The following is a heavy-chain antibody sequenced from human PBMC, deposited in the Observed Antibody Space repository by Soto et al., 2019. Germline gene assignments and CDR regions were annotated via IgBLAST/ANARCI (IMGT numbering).Heavy chain of an antibody. J-gene: IGHJ4*02. CDR1: GGSISNYY. CDR3: ARALGSSSWPDQ. CDR2: IFYSGST. V-gene: IGHV4-59*01. D-gene: IGHD6-13*01. Sequence: SETLSLTCTVSGGSISNYYWSWIRLPPGKGLEWIGYIFYSGSTKYNPSLKSRVTISVDTSKNQFSLNLSSVTAADTAVYYCARALGSSSWPDQRGQGTLVTVSS.